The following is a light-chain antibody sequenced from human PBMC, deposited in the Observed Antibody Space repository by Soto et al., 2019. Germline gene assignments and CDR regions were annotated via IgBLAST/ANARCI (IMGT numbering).Light chain of an antibody. CDR1: RSDIGSYNY. V-gene: IGLV2-14*01. J-gene: IGLJ1*01. CDR3: LSYTGSSTSYV. CDR2: GVS. Sequence: QSALTQPASVSGSPGQSITISCSGTRSDIGSYNYVTWYQQFPGKTPKILIYGVSNRPSGVSSRFSGSKSGNTASLTISGLQAEDEADYYCLSYTGSSTSYVFGSWTKRTVL.